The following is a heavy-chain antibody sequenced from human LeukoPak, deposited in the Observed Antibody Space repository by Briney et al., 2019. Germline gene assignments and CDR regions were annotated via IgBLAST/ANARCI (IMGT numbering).Heavy chain of an antibody. V-gene: IGHV3-48*03. D-gene: IGHD3-10*01. Sequence: PGGSLRLSCAASGFTFSSYEMNWVRQAPGKGLEWVSYISSSGSTIYYADSVKGRFTISRDNAKNSLYLQMNSLRAEDTAVYCCARDGGFGELPDYWGQGTLVTVSS. CDR3: ARDGGFGELPDY. CDR2: ISSSGSTI. CDR1: GFTFSSYE. J-gene: IGHJ4*02.